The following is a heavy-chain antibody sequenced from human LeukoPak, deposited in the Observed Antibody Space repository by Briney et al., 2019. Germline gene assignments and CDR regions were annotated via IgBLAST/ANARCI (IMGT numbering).Heavy chain of an antibody. Sequence: GSLRLPCAGTGFTFSDRWMSWVRQTPGQGLEWVANMNQDGSEKNYVDSVKRRFTIPRDNAQNSVHLQMNSLRAEDTAVYFCARGVGFLGPWGQGALVTVSS. V-gene: IGHV3-7*04. CDR3: ARGVGFLGP. CDR2: MNQDGSEK. D-gene: IGHD3-10*01. J-gene: IGHJ5*02. CDR1: GFTFSDRW.